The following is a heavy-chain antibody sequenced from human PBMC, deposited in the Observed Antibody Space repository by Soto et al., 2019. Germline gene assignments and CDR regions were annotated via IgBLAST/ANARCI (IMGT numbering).Heavy chain of an antibody. CDR3: AKDQGGSSGFFAHFYYYGMDV. CDR1: GFTFSSYG. V-gene: IGHV3-30*18. D-gene: IGHD3-22*01. J-gene: IGHJ6*02. Sequence: QVQLVESGGGVVQPGRSLRLSCAASGFTFSSYGMHWVRQAPGKGLEWVAVISYDGSNKYYADSVKGRFTISRDNSKNTLYLPMNSLRAEDTAVYYCAKDQGGSSGFFAHFYYYGMDVWGQGTTVTVSS. CDR2: ISYDGSNK.